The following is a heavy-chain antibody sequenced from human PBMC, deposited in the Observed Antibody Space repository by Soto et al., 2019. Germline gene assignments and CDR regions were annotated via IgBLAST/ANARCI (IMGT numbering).Heavy chain of an antibody. CDR2: ISAYNGNS. V-gene: IGHV1-18*01. CDR3: VRHGRVCVMKFDYHNGMDV. Sequence: QVQLVQSGAEVKKPGASVKVSCKASGYTFSTYGISWARQAPGQGLEWMGWISAYNGNSKNTQKLQGRVTMTTDTATDSAYMELRSLRSDDTAVYFCVRHGRVCVMKFDYHNGMDVWGQGTTVTVSS. J-gene: IGHJ6*02. CDR1: GYTFSTYG. D-gene: IGHD2-8*01.